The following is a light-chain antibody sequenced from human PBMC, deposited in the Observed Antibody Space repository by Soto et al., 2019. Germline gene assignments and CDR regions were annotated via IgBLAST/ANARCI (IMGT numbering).Light chain of an antibody. CDR2: GAS. V-gene: IGKV3-20*01. CDR3: QHYGSSQWTFGQWT. CDR1: QFVSSTY. J-gene: IGKJ1*01. Sequence: EVVLTQSPGTLSLSPGARATLSCRASQFVSSTYLAWYQQRPGQAPRLLIYGASSRATGIPDRFSGGGSETDFTLTISRLESEDSAVYFCQHYGSSQWTFGQWTFGQGTKVDIK.